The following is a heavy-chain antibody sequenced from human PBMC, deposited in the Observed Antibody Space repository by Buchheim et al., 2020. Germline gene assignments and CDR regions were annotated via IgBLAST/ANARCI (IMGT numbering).Heavy chain of an antibody. V-gene: IGHV4-59*01. Sequence: QVQLQESGPGLVKPSETLSLTCTVSGGSISSYYWSWIRQPPGKGLEWIGYIYYSGSTNYNPSLKSRVTISVDTSKNQFSLKLSSVTAADTAVYYCARGVVAMRQWFDPWGQGT. CDR3: ARGVVAMRQWFDP. J-gene: IGHJ5*02. D-gene: IGHD2-15*01. CDR1: GGSISSYY. CDR2: IYYSGST.